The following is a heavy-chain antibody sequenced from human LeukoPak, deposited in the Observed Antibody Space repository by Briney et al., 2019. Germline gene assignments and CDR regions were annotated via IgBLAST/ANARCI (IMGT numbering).Heavy chain of an antibody. CDR2: ISSTGGTT. D-gene: IGHD6-13*01. CDR3: AREFIGSWYWDS. Sequence: GGSLRLSCAASGITFSSYGMSWVRQAPGKRLEWVSSISSTGGTTYYADSVKGRFTISRDNSKNSLYLQMNSLRAEGTAVYLCAREFIGSWYWDSWGQGTLVTVSS. CDR1: GITFSSYG. J-gene: IGHJ4*02. V-gene: IGHV3-23*01.